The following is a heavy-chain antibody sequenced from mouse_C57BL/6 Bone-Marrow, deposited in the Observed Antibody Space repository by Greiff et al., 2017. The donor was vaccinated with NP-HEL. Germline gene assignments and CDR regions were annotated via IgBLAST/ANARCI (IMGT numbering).Heavy chain of an antibody. CDR1: GYTFTSYG. Sequence: VQLQQSGAELARPGASVKLSCKASGYTFTSYGISWVKQRTGQGLAWIGEIYPRSGNTYYNEKFKGKATLTADKSSSTAYMELRSLTSEDSAVYFCASPSYGNYWYFDVWGTGTTVTVSS. D-gene: IGHD2-10*01. CDR3: ASPSYGNYWYFDV. J-gene: IGHJ1*03. V-gene: IGHV1-81*01. CDR2: IYPRSGNT.